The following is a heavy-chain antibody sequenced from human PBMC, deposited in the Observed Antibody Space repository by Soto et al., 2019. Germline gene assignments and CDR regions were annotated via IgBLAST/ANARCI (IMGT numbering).Heavy chain of an antibody. J-gene: IGHJ2*01. Sequence: SETLSLTCAVSGDSISSYYCMWIRQPPGKGLESIGYLYYGRSANYNPSLKSRVTLSVDTSTNQCSLTLSSMTAADTAVFYCARRSSAATRWFFDLWGHGTLVTVSS. CDR2: LYYGRSA. CDR3: ARRSSAATRWFFDL. CDR1: GDSISSYY. V-gene: IGHV4-59*01. D-gene: IGHD6-25*01.